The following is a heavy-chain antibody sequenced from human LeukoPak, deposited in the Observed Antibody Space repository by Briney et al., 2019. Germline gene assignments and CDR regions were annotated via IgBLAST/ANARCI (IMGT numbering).Heavy chain of an antibody. CDR1: GGSISSSSYY. Sequence: SETLSLTCAVSGGSISSSSYYWGWIRQPPGKGLEWIGSIYYSGSTYYNPSLKCRVTISVDRSKNQFSLKLSSVTAADTAVYYCSSLNGADGGDFDYWGQGTLVTVSS. CDR2: IYYSGST. J-gene: IGHJ4*02. CDR3: SSLNGADGGDFDY. V-gene: IGHV4-39*07. D-gene: IGHD4-23*01.